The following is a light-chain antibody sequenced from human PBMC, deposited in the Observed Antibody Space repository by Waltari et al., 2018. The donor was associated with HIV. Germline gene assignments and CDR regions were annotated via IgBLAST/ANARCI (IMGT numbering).Light chain of an antibody. CDR3: QQYNSDFYT. V-gene: IGKV1-5*03. CDR1: QNVDSW. J-gene: IGKJ3*01. CDR2: KAS. Sequence: IQMTQSPSILSASVGDRVTITCRSSQNVDSWLAWYQQRPGKSPKLLIYKASTLQYGVPARFTGSGSGTNFTLTINSLHPDDFATYYCQQYNSDFYTCGLGTRLDLK.